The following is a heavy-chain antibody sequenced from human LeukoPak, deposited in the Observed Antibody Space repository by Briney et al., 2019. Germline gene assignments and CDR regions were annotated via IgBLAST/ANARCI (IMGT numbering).Heavy chain of an antibody. CDR2: ICYSGST. J-gene: IGHJ4*02. CDR3: ARRFDY. V-gene: IGHV4-39*01. Sequence: SETLSLTCAVSGCSISSSSYYWGWLRQPPGKGLEWVGSICYSGSTYYNPSLKSRVTVSVDTSKNQFSLKLSPVSAATTAVYYSARRFDYWGQGTLVTVSS. CDR1: GCSISSSSYY.